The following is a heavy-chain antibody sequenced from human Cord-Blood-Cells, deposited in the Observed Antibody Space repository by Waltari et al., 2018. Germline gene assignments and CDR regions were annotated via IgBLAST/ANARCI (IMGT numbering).Heavy chain of an antibody. V-gene: IGHV3-23*04. J-gene: IGHJ3*02. CDR3: AKEAGYDFWSGYSPDAFDI. CDR2: ISGSGGST. CDR1: GFTFSSDA. Sequence: EVQLVESGGGLVQPGGSLRLSCAAYGFTFSSDAMSWVGPAPGTGLEWVSAISGSGGSTYYADSVKGRFTISRDNSKNTLYLQMNSLRAEDTAVYYCAKEAGYDFWSGYSPDAFDIWGQGTMVTVSS. D-gene: IGHD3-3*01.